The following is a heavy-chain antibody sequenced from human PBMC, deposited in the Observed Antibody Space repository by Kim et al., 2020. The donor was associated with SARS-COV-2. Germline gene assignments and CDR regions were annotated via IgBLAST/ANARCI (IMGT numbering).Heavy chain of an antibody. CDR3: AAWIQLWPIDY. D-gene: IGHD5-18*01. CDR2: IYYSGRT. J-gene: IGHJ4*02. CDR1: GGSISSNSYY. Sequence: SETLSLTCTVSGGSISSNSYYWGWIRQPPGKGLEWIGSIYYSGRTYYNPSLKSRVTISVDTSKNQFSLKLSSVTAADTAVYYCAAWIQLWPIDYWGQGTLVTVSS. V-gene: IGHV4-39*01.